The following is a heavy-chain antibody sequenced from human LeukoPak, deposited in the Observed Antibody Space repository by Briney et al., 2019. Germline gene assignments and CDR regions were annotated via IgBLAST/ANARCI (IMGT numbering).Heavy chain of an antibody. V-gene: IGHV1-46*01. CDR2: INPSGGGT. J-gene: IGHJ4*02. CDR3: ARGVGTEEDGIRMIVGLNY. D-gene: IGHD3-22*01. Sequence: ASVKVSCKASGYTFTRYYMHWVRQAPGQGLEWMGIINPSGGGTSYAQKFQGRVTMTRDTSTSTVYMELSSLRPEDTAVYYCARGVGTEEDGIRMIVGLNYWGQGTLVTVSS. CDR1: GYTFTRYY.